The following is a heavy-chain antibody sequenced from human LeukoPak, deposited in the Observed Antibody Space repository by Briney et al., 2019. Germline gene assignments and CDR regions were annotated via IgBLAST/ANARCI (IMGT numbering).Heavy chain of an antibody. CDR1: GFTFSNYW. D-gene: IGHD2-2*01. CDR2: INGDGSST. V-gene: IGHV3-74*01. J-gene: IGHJ4*02. Sequence: GGSLRLSCAASGFTFSNYWMHWVRQAPGKGLVWVSRINGDGSSTTYADSVKGRFTISRDNAKNTLYLQMNGLRAEDTAVYYCARDLVVTSAYWGQGTLVTVSS. CDR3: ARDLVVTSAY.